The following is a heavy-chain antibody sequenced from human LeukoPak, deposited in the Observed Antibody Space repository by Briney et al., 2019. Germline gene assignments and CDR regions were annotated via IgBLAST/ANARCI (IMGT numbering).Heavy chain of an antibody. CDR1: GFTVSTNY. Sequence: GGSLRLSCAASGFTVSTNYMSWVRQAPGKGLEWVSVIYSGGSTYYSDSVKGRFTISRDNSKNTLYLQMNSLRAEDTAVYYCARERINSYGSPFGYWGQGTLVTVSS. V-gene: IGHV3-53*01. D-gene: IGHD5-18*01. CDR3: ARERINSYGSPFGY. J-gene: IGHJ4*02. CDR2: IYSGGST.